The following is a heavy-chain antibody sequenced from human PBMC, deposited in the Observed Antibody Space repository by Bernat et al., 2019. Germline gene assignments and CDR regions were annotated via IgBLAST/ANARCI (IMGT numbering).Heavy chain of an antibody. D-gene: IGHD1-26*01. CDR3: AKKPTSTGSHYHFDY. V-gene: IGHV3-23*01. J-gene: IGHJ4*02. CDR2: ISGSGGST. Sequence: EVQLLESGGGLVQPVGSLRLSCAASGFTFSTYAMSWVRQAPGKGLEWVSAISGSGGSTYYADSVKGRFTISRDNSKNTLYLQMSSLRAEDTAVYYCAKKPTSTGSHYHFDYWGQGTLVTVSS. CDR1: GFTFSTYA.